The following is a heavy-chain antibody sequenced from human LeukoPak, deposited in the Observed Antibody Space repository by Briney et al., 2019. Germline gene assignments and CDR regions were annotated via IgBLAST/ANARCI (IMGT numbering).Heavy chain of an antibody. J-gene: IGHJ4*02. CDR1: GFTFSSYE. CDR2: ISSSGSTI. D-gene: IGHD4-17*01. Sequence: PGGSLRLSCAASGFTFSSYEMNWVRQAPGKGLEWASYISSSGSTIYYADSVKGRFTISRDNAKNSLYLQMNSLRAEDTAVYYCARDPRHGDYGDYWGQGTLVTVSS. V-gene: IGHV3-48*03. CDR3: ARDPRHGDYGDY.